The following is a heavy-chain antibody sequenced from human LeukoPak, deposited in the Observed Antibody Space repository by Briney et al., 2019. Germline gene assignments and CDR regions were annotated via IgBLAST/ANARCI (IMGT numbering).Heavy chain of an antibody. CDR3: ARATRSRRWELPAYFDH. V-gene: IGHV1-2*06. CDR2: INPNSGGT. D-gene: IGHD1-26*01. J-gene: IGHJ4*02. CDR1: GYTFTGYY. Sequence: ASVKVSCKASGYTFTGYYMHWVRQAPGQGLEWMGRINPNSGGTNYAQKFQGRVTMTRDTSISTAYMELSRLRSDDTAVYYCARATRSRRWELPAYFDHWGQGTLVTVSS.